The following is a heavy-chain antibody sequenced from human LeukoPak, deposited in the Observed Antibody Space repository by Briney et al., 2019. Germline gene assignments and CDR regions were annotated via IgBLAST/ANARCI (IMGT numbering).Heavy chain of an antibody. D-gene: IGHD1-26*01. CDR2: IIPIFGTA. J-gene: IGHJ4*02. Sequence: SVKVSCKASGGTFSSYAISWVRQAPGQGLEWMGGIIPIFGTANYAQKFQGRVTMTTDTSTSTAYMELRSLRSDDTAVYYCARDRVGATKFDYWGQGTLVTVSS. CDR3: ARDRVGATKFDY. CDR1: GGTFSSYA. V-gene: IGHV1-69*05.